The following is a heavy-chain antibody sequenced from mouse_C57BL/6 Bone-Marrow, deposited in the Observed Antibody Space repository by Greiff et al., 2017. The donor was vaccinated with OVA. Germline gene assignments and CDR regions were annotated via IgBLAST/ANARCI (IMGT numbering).Heavy chain of an antibody. Sequence: VQLVESGPELVKPGGSVKISCAASGFSFTIYYIHWVRQRPGKGLEWIGWICPGSINIKYNEKFKGRATLTADTASSTAYLQLSSLTSEDSAVYYCARSNYGGCSRDYWGRGTSVTVSA. CDR2: ICPGSINI. J-gene: IGHJ4*01. CDR3: ARSNYGGCSRDY. V-gene: IGHV1-66*01. CDR1: GFSFTIYY. D-gene: IGHD2-5*01.